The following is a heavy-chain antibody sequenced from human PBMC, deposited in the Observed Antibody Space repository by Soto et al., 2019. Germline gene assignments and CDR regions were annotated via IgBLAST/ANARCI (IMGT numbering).Heavy chain of an antibody. CDR3: ARVGLSDAFDI. Sequence: QVQLVESGGGVVQPGRSLRLSCAASGFTFSSYAMHWVRQAPGKGLEWVAVISYDGSNKYYADSVKGRFTISRDNSKNTLDLQMNSLRAEDTAVYYCARVGLSDAFDIWGQGTMVTVSS. V-gene: IGHV3-30-3*01. CDR2: ISYDGSNK. CDR1: GFTFSSYA. J-gene: IGHJ3*02.